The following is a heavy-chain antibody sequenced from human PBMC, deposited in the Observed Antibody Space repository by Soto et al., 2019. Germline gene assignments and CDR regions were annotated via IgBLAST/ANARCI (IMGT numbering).Heavy chain of an antibody. CDR3: AKARVLLWFGEFGDYYYMDV. D-gene: IGHD3-10*01. CDR2: ISGSGGST. J-gene: IGHJ6*03. CDR1: GFTFSSYA. Sequence: GGSLRLSCAASGFTFSSYAMSWVRQAPGKGLEWVSAISGSGGSTYYADSVKGRFTISRDNSKNTLYLQMNSLRAEDTAVYYCAKARVLLWFGEFGDYYYMDVWGKGTTVTVSS. V-gene: IGHV3-23*01.